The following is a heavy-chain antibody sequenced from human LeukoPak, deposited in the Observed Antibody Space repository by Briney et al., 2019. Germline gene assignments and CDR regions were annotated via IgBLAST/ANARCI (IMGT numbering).Heavy chain of an antibody. CDR1: GGSISSSSYY. D-gene: IGHD3-9*01. CDR3: ARRTILTGSLDY. V-gene: IGHV4-39*01. Sequence: SETLSLTCTVSGGSISSSSYYWGWIRQPPGKGLEWIGSIYYSGSTYYNPSLKSRVTISVDTSKNQFSLKLSSVTAADTAVYYCARRTILTGSLDYWGQGTLVTVSS. CDR2: IYYSGST. J-gene: IGHJ4*02.